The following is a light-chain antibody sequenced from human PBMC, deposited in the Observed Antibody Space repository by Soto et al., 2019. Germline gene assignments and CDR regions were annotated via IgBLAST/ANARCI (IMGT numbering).Light chain of an antibody. J-gene: IGKJ1*01. CDR2: GVS. CDR1: QSVTNNQ. Sequence: VLTQYAGTLSLSPGARATLSCMATQSVTNNQLAGFRQKPGQAPRLLIWGVSNRATGIPDRFSGSGSGTDFTLTISRLEPEDFAVYYCQQDGSSGTFGQGTQVDIK. V-gene: IGKV3-20*01. CDR3: QQDGSSGT.